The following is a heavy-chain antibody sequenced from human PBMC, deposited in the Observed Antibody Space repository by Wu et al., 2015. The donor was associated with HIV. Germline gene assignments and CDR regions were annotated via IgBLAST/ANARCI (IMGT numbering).Heavy chain of an antibody. CDR2: IIPIFGTA. J-gene: IGHJ6*02. CDR3: ARGTPPSYSSGWYPHYYYGMDV. Sequence: QVQLVQSGSSVKKPGSSVRVSCTASGDTLRGYSVTWVRQAPGQGLEWIGGIIPIFGTANYAQKFQGRVTITADESTSTAYMELSSLRSEDTAVYYCARGTPPSYSSGWYPHYYYGMDVWGQGTTVTVSS. CDR1: GDTLRGYS. D-gene: IGHD6-19*01. V-gene: IGHV1-69*12.